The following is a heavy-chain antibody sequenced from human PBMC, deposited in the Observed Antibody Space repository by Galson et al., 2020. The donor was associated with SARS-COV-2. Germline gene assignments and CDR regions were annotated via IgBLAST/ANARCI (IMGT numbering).Heavy chain of an antibody. D-gene: IGHD3-3*01. CDR2: IYYSGST. J-gene: IGHJ4*02. CDR1: GGSISSYY. V-gene: IGHV4-59*01. CDR3: ARAAQTYYDFWSGYYNAPHGDY. Sequence: SETLSLTCTVSGGSISSYYWTWIRQPPGKGLEWIGYIYYSGSTNYNPSLKSRVTISVDTSKNQFSLKLSSVTAADTAVYYCARAAQTYYDFWSGYYNAPHGDYWGQGTLVTVSS.